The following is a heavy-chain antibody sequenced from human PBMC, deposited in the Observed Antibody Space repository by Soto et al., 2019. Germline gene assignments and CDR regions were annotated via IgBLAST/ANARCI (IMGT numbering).Heavy chain of an antibody. V-gene: IGHV4-30-4*01. CDR1: GGSINRGDYL. D-gene: IGHD3-3*01. CDR3: ARRGMNNDFCIGYSSYYSYATVF. Sequence: SKTLSLTCTVYGGSINRGDYLWSWIRQPQGRGLEWIGFIYYSGSTYYNPSLKSRLTISMDTSKNEFSLKLISVTAADTAVYYCARRGMNNDFCIGYSSYYSYATVFSGPAT. J-gene: IGHJ6*02. CDR2: IYYSGST.